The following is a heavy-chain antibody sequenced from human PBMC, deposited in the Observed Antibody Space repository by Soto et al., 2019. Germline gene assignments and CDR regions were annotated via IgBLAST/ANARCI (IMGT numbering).Heavy chain of an antibody. J-gene: IGHJ5*01. V-gene: IGHV4-30-2*01. CDR1: GGSIGAVGDT. CDR3: ARAQSYIGSGRFNNLMFDS. Sequence: SETLSLTGAVSGGSIGAVGDTWSWIRQPPGGGLEWIVYIYHSGTFLYNPSLKTRLTISLDWSTNRFSLTLNSVTAADTAVYYCARAQSYIGSGRFNNLMFDSWGQGTQVTVSS. D-gene: IGHD3-10*01. CDR2: IYHSGTF.